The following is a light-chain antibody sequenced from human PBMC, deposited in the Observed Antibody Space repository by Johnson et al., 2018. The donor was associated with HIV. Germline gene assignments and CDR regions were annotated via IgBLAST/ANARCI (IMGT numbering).Light chain of an antibody. CDR2: DND. V-gene: IGLV1-51*01. Sequence: HSVLTQPPSVSAAPGQKVTISCSGSYSNIGNNYVSWYQQVPGTAPKLLIYDNDKRPSGIPDRFSGSKSGTSATLGITGLQTGDEADYYCGTWDSSLSAYVFGTGTKVTVL. CDR1: YSNIGNNY. J-gene: IGLJ1*01. CDR3: GTWDSSLSAYV.